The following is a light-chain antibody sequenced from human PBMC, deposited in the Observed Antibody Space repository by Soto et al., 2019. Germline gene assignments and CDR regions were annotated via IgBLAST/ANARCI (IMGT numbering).Light chain of an antibody. J-gene: IGKJ5*01. CDR1: QSISRW. CDR2: DAS. CDR3: QQYNTYSP. V-gene: IGKV1-5*01. Sequence: DKKMKQSPSRLNASVGGRVTIACRASQSISRWLAWYQQKPGKAPKALIYDASTLRSGVPSRFSGGGSGTEFTLTISSLQPDDFATYYCQQYNTYSPFGQGTRLEIK.